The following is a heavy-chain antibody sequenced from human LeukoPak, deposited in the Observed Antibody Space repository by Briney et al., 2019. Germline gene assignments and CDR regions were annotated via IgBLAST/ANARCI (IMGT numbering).Heavy chain of an antibody. V-gene: IGHV3-74*01. J-gene: IGHJ4*02. CDR3: ASFDGSSRVRKTFGY. CDR2: INSDGSST. D-gene: IGHD6-13*01. Sequence: PGGSLRLSCAASGFTFSSYWMHWVRQAPGKGLVWVSRINSDGSSTSYADSVKGRFTISRDNAKNTLYLQMNSLRAEDTAVYYCASFDGSSRVRKTFGYWGQGTLVTVSS. CDR1: GFTFSSYW.